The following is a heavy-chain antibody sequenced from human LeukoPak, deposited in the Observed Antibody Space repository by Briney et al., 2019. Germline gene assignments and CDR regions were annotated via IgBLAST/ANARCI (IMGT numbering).Heavy chain of an antibody. CDR1: GGAFSSYA. V-gene: IGHV1-69*05. CDR3: ARVSTYFGVVTDFDY. Sequence: EASVKVSCKATGGAFSSYAISWVRQAPGQGLEWMGGIIPIFGTANYAQKFQGRVTITTDESTSTAYMELSSLRSEDTAVYYCARVSTYFGVVTDFDYWGQGTLVTVSS. D-gene: IGHD3-3*01. J-gene: IGHJ4*02. CDR2: IIPIFGTA.